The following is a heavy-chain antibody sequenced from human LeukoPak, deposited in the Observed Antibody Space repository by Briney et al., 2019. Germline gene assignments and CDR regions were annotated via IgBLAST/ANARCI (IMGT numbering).Heavy chain of an antibody. CDR1: GYTFTSYG. CDR3: ARGQTLLLDFDY. D-gene: IGHD2/OR15-2a*01. CDR2: ISAYNGNT. V-gene: IGHV1-18*01. Sequence: GASVKVSCKASGYTFTSYGITWVRQAPGQRLEWMGWISAYNGNTNSAQKFQGRVTMTTDTSTSTAYMELRNLRSDDTAVYYCARGQTLLLDFDYWGQGTLVTVSS. J-gene: IGHJ4*02.